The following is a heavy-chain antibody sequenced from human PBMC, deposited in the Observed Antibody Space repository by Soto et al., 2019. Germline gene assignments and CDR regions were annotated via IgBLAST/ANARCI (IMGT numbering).Heavy chain of an antibody. J-gene: IGHJ4*02. CDR3: ARGVDSWSGYLF. D-gene: IGHD3-3*01. CDR1: GGSFDGYY. V-gene: IGHV4-34*01. Sequence: QXHLQQWGAGLLKPSETLSLTCALYGGSFDGYYWSWIRQSPGTGLEWIGEIHHSGRTKYNPSLKSRVSLSVDTSTKHFSLKLTSVTAADRGVYYCARGVDSWSGYLFWGQGTPVTVSS. CDR2: IHHSGRT.